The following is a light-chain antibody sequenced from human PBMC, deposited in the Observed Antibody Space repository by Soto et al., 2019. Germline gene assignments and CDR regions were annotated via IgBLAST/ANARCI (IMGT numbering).Light chain of an antibody. CDR2: DVS. Sequence: QSALTQPPSASGSPGQSVAISCTGTSSDVGGYDYVSWYQQHPGKAPKLMTYDVSKRPSGVPDRFSGSKSGNTASLTVSGLQAEDEADYYCSSYAGTYIVFGTGTKVTVL. CDR1: SSDVGGYDY. V-gene: IGLV2-8*01. J-gene: IGLJ1*01. CDR3: SSYAGTYIV.